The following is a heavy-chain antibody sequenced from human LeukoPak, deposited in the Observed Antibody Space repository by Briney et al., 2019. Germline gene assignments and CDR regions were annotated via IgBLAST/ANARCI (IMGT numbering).Heavy chain of an antibody. CDR3: ARAGHYDFWSGYFANPPDY. Sequence: SETLSLTCTVSGYSISSGYYWGWIRQPPGKGLDWVGSMSHSGSTHYNPSLKSRVTVSLDTSKNLFSLKLSSVTAADTAVYYCARAGHYDFWSGYFANPPDYWGQGTLVTVSS. CDR2: MSHSGST. CDR1: GYSISSGYY. J-gene: IGHJ4*02. D-gene: IGHD3-3*01. V-gene: IGHV4-38-2*02.